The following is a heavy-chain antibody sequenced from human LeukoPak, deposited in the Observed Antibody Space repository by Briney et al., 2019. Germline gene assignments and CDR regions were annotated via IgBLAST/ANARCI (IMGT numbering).Heavy chain of an antibody. CDR3: ASMGPGDYQPIDY. J-gene: IGHJ4*02. V-gene: IGHV4-39*01. CDR1: GGSISSSSYY. Sequence: PSETLSLTCTVSGGSISSSSYYWGWIRQPPGKGLEWIGSIYYSGSTYYSPSLKSRVTISVDTSKNQFSLKLSSVTAADTAVYYCASMGPGDYQPIDYWGQGTLVTVSS. CDR2: IYYSGST. D-gene: IGHD4-17*01.